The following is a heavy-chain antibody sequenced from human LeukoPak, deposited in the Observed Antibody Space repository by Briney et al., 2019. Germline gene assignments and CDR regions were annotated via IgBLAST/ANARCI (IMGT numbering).Heavy chain of an antibody. V-gene: IGHV4-39*01. CDR3: ARHRILRGIAARPDKGVRDWFDP. Sequence: PSETLSLTCTVSGGSISSSSYYWGWIRQPPGKGLEWIGSIYYSGSTYYNPSLKSRVTISVDTSKNQFSLKLSSVTAADTAVYYCARHRILRGIAARPDKGVRDWFDPWGQGTLVTVSS. CDR2: IYYSGST. CDR1: GGSISSSSYY. J-gene: IGHJ5*02. D-gene: IGHD6-6*01.